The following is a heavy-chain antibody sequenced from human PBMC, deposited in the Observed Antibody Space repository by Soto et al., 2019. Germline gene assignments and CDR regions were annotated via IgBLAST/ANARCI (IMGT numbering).Heavy chain of an antibody. D-gene: IGHD4-17*01. CDR3: ARGAYGDYAFDY. CDR1: GGSISSYY. J-gene: IGHJ4*02. CDR2: IYYSGST. Sequence: SETLSLTCTVSGGSISSYYWSWIRQPPGKGLEWIGYIYYSGSTNYNPSLKSRVTISVDTSKNQFSLKLSSVTAADTAVYYCARGAYGDYAFDYWGQGTLVTVSS. V-gene: IGHV4-59*01.